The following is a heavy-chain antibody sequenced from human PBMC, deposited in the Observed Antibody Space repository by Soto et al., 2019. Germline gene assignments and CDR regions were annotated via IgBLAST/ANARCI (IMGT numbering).Heavy chain of an antibody. CDR2: ISAYNDHT. D-gene: IGHD1-1*01. CDR3: ARGTYFVY. CDR1: GYTLTTYG. V-gene: IGHV1-18*01. Sequence: QVQLVQSGAEVKKPGASVKVSCKAAGYTLTTYGVSWVRQAPGQGLEWVGWISAYNDHTNYAQKFQGRVTMTTDTCTNTAYMELRSLRSDDTAVYYCARGTYFVYWGQGTLVTVSS. J-gene: IGHJ4*02.